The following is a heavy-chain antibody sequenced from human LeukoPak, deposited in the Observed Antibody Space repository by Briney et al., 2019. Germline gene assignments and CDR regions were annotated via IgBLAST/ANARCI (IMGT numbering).Heavy chain of an antibody. V-gene: IGHV1-69*13. J-gene: IGHJ6*02. CDR1: GGTLSSYA. CDR3: AREPTVTTHYYYYYGMDV. Sequence: ASVKVSFKASGGTLSSYAISWVRQAPGQGLEWMGGIIPIFGTANYAQKFQGRVTITADESTSTAYMELSSLRSEDTAVYYCAREPTVTTHYYYYYGMDVWGQGTTVTVSS. D-gene: IGHD4-17*01. CDR2: IIPIFGTA.